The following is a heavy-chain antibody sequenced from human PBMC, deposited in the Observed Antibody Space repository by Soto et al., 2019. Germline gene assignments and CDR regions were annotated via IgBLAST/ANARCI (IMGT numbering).Heavy chain of an antibody. Sequence: SETLSLTCTDSGASISGFYWSWIRKSAGKGLEWIGRIYATGTTDYNPSLKSRVMMSVDTSKKQFSLKLRSVTAADTAVYYCVRDGTKTLRDWFDPWGQGISVAVSS. J-gene: IGHJ5*02. V-gene: IGHV4-4*07. D-gene: IGHD1-1*01. CDR2: IYATGTT. CDR1: GASISGFY. CDR3: VRDGTKTLRDWFDP.